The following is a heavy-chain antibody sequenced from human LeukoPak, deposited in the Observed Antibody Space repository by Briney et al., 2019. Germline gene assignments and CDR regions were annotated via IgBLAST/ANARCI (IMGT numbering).Heavy chain of an antibody. CDR2: ISGSGDAT. J-gene: IGHJ4*02. Sequence: GGSLRLSCAASGFTFTTYAMTWVRRAPGMRLEWVSAISGSGDATYYADSVKGRFTISRDNSENTVYLQVSSLRAEDTAVYYCARLSGTSGTTSRVLHYWGQGALVTVS. CDR1: GFTFTTYA. V-gene: IGHV3-23*01. D-gene: IGHD1-1*01. CDR3: ARLSGTSGTTSRVLHY.